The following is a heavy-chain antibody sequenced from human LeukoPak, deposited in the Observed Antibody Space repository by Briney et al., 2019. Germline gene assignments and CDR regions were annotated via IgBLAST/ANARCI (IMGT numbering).Heavy chain of an antibody. CDR1: GFSLSVYE. CDR2: ISSSGTTT. CDR3: TALTVASKFDY. J-gene: IGHJ4*02. Sequence: GGSLSLSCAASGFSLSVYEIDWVRHAPRKGLERISDISSSGTTTYYADSVKGEFTITKDHAKNSLYLQRNSLRAEATAVYYWTALTVASKFDYWGQGSLVTVSS. V-gene: IGHV3-48*03. D-gene: IGHD5-12*01.